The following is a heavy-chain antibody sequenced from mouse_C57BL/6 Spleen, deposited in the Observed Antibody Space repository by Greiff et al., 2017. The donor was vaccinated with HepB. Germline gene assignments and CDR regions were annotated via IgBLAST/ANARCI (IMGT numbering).Heavy chain of an antibody. CDR2: IYPGDGDT. V-gene: IGHV1-82*01. Sequence: VQLVESGPELVKPGASVKISCKASGYAFSSSWMNWVKQRPGKGLEWIGRIYPGDGDTNYNGKFKGKATLTADKSSSTAYMQLSSLTSEDSAVYFCAREPIYYGYENYFDYWGQGTTLTVSS. D-gene: IGHD2-2*01. CDR3: AREPIYYGYENYFDY. J-gene: IGHJ2*01. CDR1: GYAFSSSW.